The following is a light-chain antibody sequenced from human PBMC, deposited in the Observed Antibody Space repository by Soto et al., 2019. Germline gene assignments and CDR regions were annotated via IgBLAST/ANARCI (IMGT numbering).Light chain of an antibody. V-gene: IGLV1-44*01. CDR3: SSCDDSLSGRV. CDR2: CDN. CDR1: NSNIGGSA. Sequence: QSVLTQPPSASGTPGQRVSISCSGSNSNIGGSAVNWYLQLPGTAPKLLIYCDNHRPSGVPDRFSGSKSGSSASLAISGLQSEDEADYYCSSCDDSLSGRVFGGGTKLTVL. J-gene: IGLJ3*02.